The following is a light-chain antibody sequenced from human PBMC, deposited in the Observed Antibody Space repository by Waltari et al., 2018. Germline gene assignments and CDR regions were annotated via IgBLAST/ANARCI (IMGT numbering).Light chain of an antibody. V-gene: IGKV1-5*03. CDR3: QQYNRNWT. J-gene: IGKJ1*01. CDR2: KAS. CDR1: QGISTW. Sequence: DIQMTQSPSTLSASVGDRVTITCRASQGISTWLAWYQQKPGKAPKLLIYKASTLESGVPSRFSGSGAGTEFTLTISSLQPDDFATYYCQQYNRNWTFGQGTKVEIK.